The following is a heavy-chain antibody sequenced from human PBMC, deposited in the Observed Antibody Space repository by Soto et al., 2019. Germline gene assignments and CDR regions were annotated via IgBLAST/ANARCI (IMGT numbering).Heavy chain of an antibody. CDR1: VYTFSGYY. CDR3: ARSPYTSSSNWFDP. J-gene: IGHJ5*02. CDR2: INPKSGVT. D-gene: IGHD6-6*01. V-gene: IGHV1-2*04. Sequence: ASVKVCCKASVYTFSGYYMHWVRQAPGQGLEWMGWINPKSGVTNYAQKFQGWVTMTRDTSITTTYMELSRLRSDDTAVYYCARSPYTSSSNWFDPWGQGTLVTVSS.